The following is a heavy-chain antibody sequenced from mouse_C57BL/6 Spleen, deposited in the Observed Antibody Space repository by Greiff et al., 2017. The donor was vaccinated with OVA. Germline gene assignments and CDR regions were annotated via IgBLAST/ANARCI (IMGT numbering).Heavy chain of an antibody. J-gene: IGHJ3*01. Sequence: QVQLKQSGPGLVAPSQSLSITCTVSGFSLTSYGVDWVRQSPGKGLEWLGVIWGVGSTNYNSALKSRLSISKDNSKSQVFLKMNSLQTDDTAMYYCASAIYYDYDGIFPFAYWGQGTLVTVSA. CDR1: GFSLTSYG. V-gene: IGHV2-6*01. D-gene: IGHD2-4*01. CDR3: ASAIYYDYDGIFPFAY. CDR2: IWGVGST.